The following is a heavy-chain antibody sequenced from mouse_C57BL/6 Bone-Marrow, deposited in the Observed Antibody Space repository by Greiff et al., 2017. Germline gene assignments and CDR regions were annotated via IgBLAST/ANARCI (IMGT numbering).Heavy chain of an antibody. CDR1: GYTFTSYG. CDR2: IYPRSGNT. Sequence: VKLLESGAELARPGASVKLSCKASGYTFTSYGISWVKQRTGQGLEWIGEIYPRSGNTYYNGKFKGKATLTANKSSSTAYMELRSLTSEDSAVYFCAGGGLRRAYWGQGTLVTVSA. V-gene: IGHV1-81*01. CDR3: AGGGLRRAY. D-gene: IGHD2-2*01. J-gene: IGHJ3*01.